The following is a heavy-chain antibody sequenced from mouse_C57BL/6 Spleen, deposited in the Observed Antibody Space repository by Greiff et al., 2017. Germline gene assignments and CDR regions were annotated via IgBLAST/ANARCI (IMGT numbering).Heavy chain of an antibody. CDR2: ISSGGDYI. CDR3: TRERGAYDAMDY. J-gene: IGHJ4*01. Sequence: EVQVVESGEGLVKPGGSLKLSCAASGFTFSSYAMSWVRQTPEKRLEWVAYISSGGDYIYYADTVKGRFTISRDNSRNTLYLQMSSLKSEDTAMYYCTRERGAYDAMDYWGQGTSVTVSS. V-gene: IGHV5-9-1*02. CDR1: GFTFSSYA.